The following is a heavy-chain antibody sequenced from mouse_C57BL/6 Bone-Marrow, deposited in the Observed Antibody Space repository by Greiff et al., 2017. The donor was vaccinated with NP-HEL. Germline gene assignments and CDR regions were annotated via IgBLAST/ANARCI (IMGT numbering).Heavy chain of an antibody. CDR1: GYTFTSYW. D-gene: IGHD2-1*01. V-gene: IGHV1-64*01. CDR2: IHPNSGST. Sequence: QVQLQQPGAELVKPGASVKLSCKASGYTFTSYWMHWVKQRPGQGLEWIGMIHPNSGSTNYNEKFKSKATLTVDKSSSTAYMQLSSLTSEDSAVYDCARGYGNYLHYYAMDYWGQGTSVTVSS. CDR3: ARGYGNYLHYYAMDY. J-gene: IGHJ4*01.